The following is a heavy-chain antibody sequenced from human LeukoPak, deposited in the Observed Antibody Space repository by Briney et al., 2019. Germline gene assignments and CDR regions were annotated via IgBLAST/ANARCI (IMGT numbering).Heavy chain of an antibody. D-gene: IGHD3-22*01. CDR2: VDPEDGET. Sequence: ASVKISCKVSGNTFTDYYMHWVQQAPGKGLEWMGLVDPEDGETIYAEKFQGRVTITADTSTDTAYMELSSLRSEDTAVYYCAIGLGYYDSSGYYYENFDYWGQGTLATVSS. V-gene: IGHV1-69-2*01. CDR3: AIGLGYYDSSGYYYENFDY. J-gene: IGHJ4*02. CDR1: GNTFTDYY.